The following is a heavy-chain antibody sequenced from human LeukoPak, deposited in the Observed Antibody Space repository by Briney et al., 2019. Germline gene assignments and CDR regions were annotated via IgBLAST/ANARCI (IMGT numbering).Heavy chain of an antibody. V-gene: IGHV4-39*07. CDR2: ISYSGST. J-gene: IGHJ4*02. CDR1: GVSISSSSYY. D-gene: IGHD3-9*01. Sequence: SETLSLTCTVSGVSISSSSYYWGWIRQRPGKGLEWIASISYSGSTYYNPSLKSRVTISVDTSKNQFSLKLSSVTAADTAVYYCARAPNYDILTGYYDYWGQGTLVTVSS. CDR3: ARAPNYDILTGYYDY.